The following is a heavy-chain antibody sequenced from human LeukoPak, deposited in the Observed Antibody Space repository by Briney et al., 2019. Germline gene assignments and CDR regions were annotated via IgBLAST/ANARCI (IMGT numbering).Heavy chain of an antibody. CDR3: ARVLDLVRPKTKNTGSYYHIYGMDV. Sequence: PGGSLRLSCAASGSTFDDYAMHWVRQAPGKGLEWVSGISWNSGSIGYADSVKGRFTISRDNSNNTLSLQMNSLRAEDTAVYYCARVLDLVRPKTKNTGSYYHIYGMDVWGQGTTVTVSS. J-gene: IGHJ6*02. CDR2: ISWNSGSI. D-gene: IGHD5-12*01. V-gene: IGHV3-9*01. CDR1: GSTFDDYA.